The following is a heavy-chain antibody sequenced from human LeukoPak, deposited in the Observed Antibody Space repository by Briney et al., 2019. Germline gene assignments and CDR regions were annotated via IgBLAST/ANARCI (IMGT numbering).Heavy chain of an antibody. V-gene: IGHV3-23*01. CDR2: ISGSGGST. Sequence: GGSLRLSCAASGFTFSSYAMSWVRQAPGKGLEWVSAISGSGGSTYYADSVKGRFTISRDNSKNTLYLQMNSLRAEDTAVYYCARDVKWLEMGDAFDIWGQGTMVTVSS. J-gene: IGHJ3*02. CDR1: GFTFSSYA. D-gene: IGHD6-19*01. CDR3: ARDVKWLEMGDAFDI.